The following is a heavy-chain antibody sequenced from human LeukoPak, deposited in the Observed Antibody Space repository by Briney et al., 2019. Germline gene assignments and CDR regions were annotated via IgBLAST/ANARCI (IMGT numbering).Heavy chain of an antibody. J-gene: IGHJ4*02. Sequence: GGSLRLSCAASGFTFDDYAMHWVRQAPGKGLEWVSGISWNSGSIGYADSVKGRFTISRDNAKNSLYLQMNSLRAEDTALYYCAKDTATTTYYYGSGSFDYWGQGTLVTVSS. CDR2: ISWNSGSI. CDR3: AKDTATTTYYYGSGSFDY. CDR1: GFTFDDYA. D-gene: IGHD3-10*01. V-gene: IGHV3-9*01.